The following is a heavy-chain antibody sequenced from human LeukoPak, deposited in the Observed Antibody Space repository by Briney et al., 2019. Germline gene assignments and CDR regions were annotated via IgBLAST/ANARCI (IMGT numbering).Heavy chain of an antibody. D-gene: IGHD5-12*01. CDR3: ARSGELSGYDFYY. J-gene: IGHJ4*02. V-gene: IGHV3-21*01. CDR2: ISSSSSYI. CDR1: GFTFSSYS. Sequence: GGSLRLSCAASGFTFSSYSTNWVRQAPGKGLEWVSSISSSSSYIYYADSVKGRFTISRDNAKNSLYLQMNSLRAEDTAVYYCARSGELSGYDFYYWGQGTLVTVSS.